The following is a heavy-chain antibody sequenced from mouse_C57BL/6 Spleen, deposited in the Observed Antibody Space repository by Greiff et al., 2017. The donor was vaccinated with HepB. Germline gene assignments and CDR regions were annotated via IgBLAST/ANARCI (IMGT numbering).Heavy chain of an antibody. CDR3: AREGLYAMDY. CDR1: GFTFSSYA. CDR2: ISDGGSYT. V-gene: IGHV5-4*01. Sequence: EVQLVESGGGLVKPGGSLKLSCAASGFTFSSYAMSWVRQTPEKRLEWVATISDGGSYTYYPDNVKGRFTISRDNAKNNLYLQMSHLKSEDTAMYYCAREGLYAMDYWGQGTSVTVSS. J-gene: IGHJ4*01.